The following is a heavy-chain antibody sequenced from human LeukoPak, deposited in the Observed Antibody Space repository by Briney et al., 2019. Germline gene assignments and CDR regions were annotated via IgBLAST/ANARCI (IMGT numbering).Heavy chain of an antibody. Sequence: GRSLRLSCAASGFTFSSYAMHWVRQAPGKGLEWVAGISYDGGNKYYADSAKGRFTISRDNSKNTLYLQMNSLRAEDTAVYYCARDTENWFDPWGQGTLVPVSS. CDR2: ISYDGGNK. J-gene: IGHJ5*02. V-gene: IGHV3-30*01. CDR3: ARDTENWFDP. CDR1: GFTFSSYA.